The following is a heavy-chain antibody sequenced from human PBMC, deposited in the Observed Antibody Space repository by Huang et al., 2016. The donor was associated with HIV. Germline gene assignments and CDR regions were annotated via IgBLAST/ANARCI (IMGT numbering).Heavy chain of an antibody. CDR2: IYYSGVT. CDR1: GGSIRSDNYY. D-gene: IGHD3-10*01. Sequence: QLQLQESGPGLVKPSETLSLTCTVPGGSIRSDNYYWGGIREPPGKGLEWIGSIYYSGVTYYNPSLKSRVTITVDTSKNQFSLKMRSGTAADTAVYYCARLPGSITMIRGVITDPYWGQGTLVTVSS. J-gene: IGHJ4*02. CDR3: ARLPGSITMIRGVITDPY. V-gene: IGHV4-39*01.